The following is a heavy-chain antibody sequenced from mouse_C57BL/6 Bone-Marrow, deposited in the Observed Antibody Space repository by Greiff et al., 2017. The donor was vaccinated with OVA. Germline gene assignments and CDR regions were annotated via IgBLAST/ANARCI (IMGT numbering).Heavy chain of an antibody. CDR3: ARKDYGSSYGDWFAY. CDR2: ISSGSSTI. CDR1: GFTFSDYG. Sequence: EVHLVESGGGLVKPGGSLKLSCAASGFTFSDYGMHWVRQAPEKGLEWVAYISSGSSTIYYADTVKGRFTISRDNAKNTLFLQMTSLRSEDTAMYYCARKDYGSSYGDWFAYWGQGTLVTVSA. V-gene: IGHV5-17*01. D-gene: IGHD1-1*01. J-gene: IGHJ3*01.